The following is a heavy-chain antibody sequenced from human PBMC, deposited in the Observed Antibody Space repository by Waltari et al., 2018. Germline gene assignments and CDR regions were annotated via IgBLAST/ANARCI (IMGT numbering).Heavy chain of an antibody. CDR2: IYGKDDK. CDR1: GFSLTPSGVA. CDR3: AHRVLWRFDS. Sequence: QITLKDSGPTLVKPTQTLTLTCAFSGFSLTPSGVAVGWLRPPPARALEWLALIYGKDDKRYSPSLKTRLTITRDTANNQMVLTMTNMDPVDTATYYCAHRVLWRFDSWGQGTLVTVSS. D-gene: IGHD2-21*01. J-gene: IGHJ5*01. V-gene: IGHV2-5*01.